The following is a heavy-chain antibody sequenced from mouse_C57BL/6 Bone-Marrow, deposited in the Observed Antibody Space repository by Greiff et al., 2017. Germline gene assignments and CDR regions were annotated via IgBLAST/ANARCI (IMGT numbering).Heavy chain of an antibody. CDR1: GYTFTSYW. CDR3: ARAVVGAMDY. D-gene: IGHD1-1*01. CDR2: IDPSDSYT. Sequence: QVQLQQPGAELVMPGASLKLSCKASGYTFTSYWMPWVKQRPGQGLAWIGEIDPSDSYTNYNQKFKGKSTLTVDKSSSTAYTKLSSQTSEDSAVDYCARAVVGAMDYWGQGTSGTVSS. J-gene: IGHJ4*01. V-gene: IGHV1-69*01.